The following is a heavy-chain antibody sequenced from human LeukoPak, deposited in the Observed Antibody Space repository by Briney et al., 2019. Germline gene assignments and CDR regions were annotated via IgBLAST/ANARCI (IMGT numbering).Heavy chain of an antibody. V-gene: IGHV4-4*07. CDR3: AGSTSITNSYYYYYGMDV. Sequence: PSETLSLTCTVSGGSISSYYWSWIRQPAGKGLEWIGRIYTSRSTNYNPSLKSRVTMSVDTSKNQFSLKLSSVTAADTAVYYCAGSTSITNSYYYYYGMDVWGQGTTVTVSS. D-gene: IGHD2-2*01. J-gene: IGHJ6*02. CDR2: IYTSRST. CDR1: GGSISSYY.